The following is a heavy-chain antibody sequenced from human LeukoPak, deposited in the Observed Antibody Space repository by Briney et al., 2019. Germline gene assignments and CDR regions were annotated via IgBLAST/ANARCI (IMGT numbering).Heavy chain of an antibody. D-gene: IGHD6-6*01. V-gene: IGHV5-51*01. J-gene: IGHJ3*02. CDR2: IYPGDSDT. CDR3: ARLEQLGLGDI. CDR1: GYSFTSYW. Sequence: GESLQISCQGSGYSFTSYWIGWVRPLPGKGLEWMGIIYPGDSDTRYSPSFQGQVTISADKSISTAYLQWSSLKASDTAMYYCARLEQLGLGDIWGQGTMVTASS.